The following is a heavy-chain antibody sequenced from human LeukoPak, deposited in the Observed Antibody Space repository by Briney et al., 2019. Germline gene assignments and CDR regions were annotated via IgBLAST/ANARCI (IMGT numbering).Heavy chain of an antibody. Sequence: ASVTVSCTASGYTFTVYYMHWVRQAPGQGLEWMGWINPNSGGTNYAQKFQGRVTMTRDTSISTAYMELSRLRSDDTAVYYCARVRELDYWGQGTLVTVSS. CDR1: GYTFTVYY. D-gene: IGHD1-26*01. J-gene: IGHJ4*02. CDR2: INPNSGGT. CDR3: ARVRELDY. V-gene: IGHV1-2*02.